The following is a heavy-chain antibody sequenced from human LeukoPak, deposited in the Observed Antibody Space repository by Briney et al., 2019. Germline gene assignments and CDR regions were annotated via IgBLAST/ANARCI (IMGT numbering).Heavy chain of an antibody. CDR1: GGSISSGDYY. J-gene: IGHJ4*02. Sequence: SETLSLTCTVSGGSISSGDYYWSWIRQPPGKGLEWIGYIYYSGSTNYNPSLKSRVTIPVDTSKNQFSLRLNSVTAADTAVYYCAMAYSSSWYYFDYWGQGTLVTVSS. CDR3: AMAYSSSWYYFDY. D-gene: IGHD6-13*01. CDR2: IYYSGST. V-gene: IGHV4-61*08.